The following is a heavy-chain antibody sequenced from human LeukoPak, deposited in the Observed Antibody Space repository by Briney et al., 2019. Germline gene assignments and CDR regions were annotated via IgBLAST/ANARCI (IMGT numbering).Heavy chain of an antibody. Sequence: PGGSLRLSCEASGFTFTTYSMTWVRQAPGKGLEWVSIISSGSSAIFSADALKGRFTISRDNAKNSLFLQMNSLRAEDTAVYFCARATWDPNYYYYMDVWGKGTTVTISS. J-gene: IGHJ6*03. CDR1: GFTFTTYS. V-gene: IGHV3-21*01. CDR3: ARATWDPNYYYYMDV. D-gene: IGHD1-26*01. CDR2: ISSGSSAI.